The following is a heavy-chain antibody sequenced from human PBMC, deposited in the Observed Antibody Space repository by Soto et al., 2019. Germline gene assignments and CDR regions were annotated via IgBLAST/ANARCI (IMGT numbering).Heavy chain of an antibody. CDR1: GFTFSSSD. Sequence: GGSLRLSCAASGFTFSSSDMHWVRQAPGKGLEWVAVMSYDGTNKYYADSVKGRFTISRDSSMNTLNLQMNSLRAEDTAVYYCARGGYCNSTSCYRYGMDVWGQGTTVTVSS. D-gene: IGHD2-2*03. CDR3: ARGGYCNSTSCYRYGMDV. V-gene: IGHV3-30-3*01. CDR2: MSYDGTNK. J-gene: IGHJ6*02.